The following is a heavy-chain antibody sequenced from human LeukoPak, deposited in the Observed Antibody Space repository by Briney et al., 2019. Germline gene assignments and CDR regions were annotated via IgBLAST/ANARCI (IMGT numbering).Heavy chain of an antibody. CDR2: IYTSGST. CDR3: ARAIVATIIDY. CDR1: GGSINSGSYY. V-gene: IGHV4-61*02. Sequence: SETLSLTCTVSGGSINSGSYYWSWIRQPAGRGLEWIGRIYTSGSTNYNPSLKSRVTISVDTSKNQFSLKLSSVTAADTAVYYCARAIVATIIDYWGQGTLVTVSS. J-gene: IGHJ4*02. D-gene: IGHD5-12*01.